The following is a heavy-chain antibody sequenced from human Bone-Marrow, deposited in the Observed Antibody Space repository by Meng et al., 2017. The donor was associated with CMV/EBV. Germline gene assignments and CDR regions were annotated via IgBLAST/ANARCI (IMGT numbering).Heavy chain of an antibody. CDR2: IWYDGSYE. CDR1: GFTFSRYG. V-gene: IGHV3-33*06. CDR3: AKSLDSKQLDNYGMDV. Sequence: GGSLRLSCAASGFTFSRYGMHWVRQAPGKGLEWVAVIWYDGSYEYYADSVKGRFTISRDDSKNTLFLQMDSLRVEDTAVYYCAKSLDSKQLDNYGMDVWGQGTTVTVSS. D-gene: IGHD4-11*01. J-gene: IGHJ6*02.